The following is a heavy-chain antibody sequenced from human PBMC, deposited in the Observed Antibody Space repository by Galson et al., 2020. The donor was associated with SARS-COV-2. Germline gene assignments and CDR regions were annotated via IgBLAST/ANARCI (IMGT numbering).Heavy chain of an antibody. CDR3: AKSLNTGSYYGYDAFEI. Sequence: GASLKISCKGSGYTFTSYWIGWVRQMPGKGLEWMGIIFPGDSETRYSPSFQGQVTISADKSINTAYLQWTSLKASDTAMYYCAKSLNTGSYYGYDAFEIWGQGTVVTVSS. CDR2: IFPGDSET. J-gene: IGHJ3*02. D-gene: IGHD1-26*01. CDR1: GYTFTSYW. V-gene: IGHV5-51*01.